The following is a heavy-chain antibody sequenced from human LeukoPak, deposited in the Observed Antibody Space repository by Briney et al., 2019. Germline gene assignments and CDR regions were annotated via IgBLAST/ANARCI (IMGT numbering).Heavy chain of an antibody. J-gene: IGHJ4*02. Sequence: ASVKVSCKASGYIFTNYAISWVRQAPGQGLEWMGWVSTYNGNTKNAQKLQGRVTMTTDTSTSTAYMELRTLRSDDTAVYYCARADTVRLGELSHFDYWGQGTLVTVSS. CDR2: VSTYNGNT. D-gene: IGHD3-16*02. CDR1: GYIFTNYA. CDR3: ARADTVRLGELSHFDY. V-gene: IGHV1-18*01.